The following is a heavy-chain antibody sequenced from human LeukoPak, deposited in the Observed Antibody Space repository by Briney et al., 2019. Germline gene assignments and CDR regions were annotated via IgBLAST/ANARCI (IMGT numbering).Heavy chain of an antibody. V-gene: IGHV1-2*02. J-gene: IGHJ4*02. Sequence: GASVKVSCKASGYTFTGYYMHWVRQAPGQGLEWMGWINPNSGGTNYAQKFQGRVTMTRDTSISTAYMGLSRLRSDDTAVYYCARTRGYSNYGLDYWGQGTLVTVSS. CDR2: INPNSGGT. CDR3: ARTRGYSNYGLDY. CDR1: GYTFTGYY. D-gene: IGHD4-11*01.